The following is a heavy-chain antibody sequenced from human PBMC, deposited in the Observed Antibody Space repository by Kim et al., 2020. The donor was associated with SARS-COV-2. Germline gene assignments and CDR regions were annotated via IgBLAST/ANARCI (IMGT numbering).Heavy chain of an antibody. D-gene: IGHD3-22*01. Sequence: ASVKVSCKASGYTFTSYDINWVRQATGQGLEWMGWMNPNSGNTGYAQKFQGRVTMTMNTSISTAYMELSSLRSEDTAVYYCASGRLITMIVVVITTDYYYYMDVWGKGTTVTVSS. J-gene: IGHJ6*03. CDR2: MNPNSGNT. CDR3: ASGRLITMIVVVITTDYYYYMDV. CDR1: GYTFTSYD. V-gene: IGHV1-8*01.